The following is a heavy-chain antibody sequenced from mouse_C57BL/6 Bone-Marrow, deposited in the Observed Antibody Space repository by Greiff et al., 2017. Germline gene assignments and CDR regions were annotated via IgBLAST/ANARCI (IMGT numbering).Heavy chain of an antibody. CDR2: IHPSDSDT. CDR3: AIFVTTVVAPALDV. Sequence: QVQLQQPGAELVKPGASVKVSCKASGYTFTSYWMHWVKQRPGQGLEWIGRIHPSDSDTNYNQKFKGKATLTVDKSSSTAYMQLSSLTSEDSAVSYCAIFVTTVVAPALDVWGTGTTVTVSS. V-gene: IGHV1-74*01. J-gene: IGHJ1*03. CDR1: GYTFTSYW. D-gene: IGHD1-1*01.